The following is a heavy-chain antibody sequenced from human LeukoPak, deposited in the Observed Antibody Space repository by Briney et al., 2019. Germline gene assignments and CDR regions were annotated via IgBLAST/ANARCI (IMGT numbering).Heavy chain of an antibody. D-gene: IGHD5-18*01. Sequence: PGGSLRLSCAASGFTFSSYSMNWVRQAPGKGLEWVSSISSSSSYIYYADSVKGRFTISRDNAKNSLYLQMNSLKTEDTAVYYCTTDRYGAFDIWGQGTMVTVSS. CDR1: GFTFSSYS. V-gene: IGHV3-21*03. CDR2: ISSSSSYI. J-gene: IGHJ3*02. CDR3: TTDRYGAFDI.